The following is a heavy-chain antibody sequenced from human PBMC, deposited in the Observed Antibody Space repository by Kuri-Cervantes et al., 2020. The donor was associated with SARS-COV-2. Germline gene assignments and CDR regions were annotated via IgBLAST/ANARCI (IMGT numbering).Heavy chain of an antibody. D-gene: IGHD6-13*01. V-gene: IGHV4-39*01. Sequence: LRLSCTVSGGSISSSSYYWGWIRQPPGKGLEWIGSIYYSGSTYYNPSLKSRVTISVDTSKNQFSLKLSSVTAADTAVYYCARFPGGSSWYDWGQGTLVTVSS. CDR3: ARFPGGSSWYD. CDR2: IYYSGST. J-gene: IGHJ4*02. CDR1: GGSISSSSYY.